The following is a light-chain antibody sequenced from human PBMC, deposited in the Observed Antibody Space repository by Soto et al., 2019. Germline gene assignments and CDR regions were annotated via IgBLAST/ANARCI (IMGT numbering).Light chain of an antibody. CDR2: DAS. Sequence: EIVLTQSPATLSLSPGERATLSCGASQSVSSSSLAWYQQKPGLAPRLLIYDASSRATGIPDRFSGSGSGTDFTLTISRLESEDFAVYYCQQYGSSPLTFGGGTKVEIK. CDR3: QQYGSSPLT. V-gene: IGKV3D-20*01. CDR1: QSVSSSS. J-gene: IGKJ4*01.